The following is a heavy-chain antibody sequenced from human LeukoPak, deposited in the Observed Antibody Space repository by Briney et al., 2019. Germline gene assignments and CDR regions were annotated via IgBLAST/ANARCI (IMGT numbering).Heavy chain of an antibody. V-gene: IGHV1-3*01. Sequence: KFQGRVTITRDTSASTAYMELSSLRSEDTAVYYCATHRFDPWGQGTLVTVSS. J-gene: IGHJ5*02. CDR3: ATHRFDP.